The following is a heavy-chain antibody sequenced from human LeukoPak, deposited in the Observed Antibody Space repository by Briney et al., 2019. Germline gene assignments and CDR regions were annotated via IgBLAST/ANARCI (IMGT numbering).Heavy chain of an antibody. D-gene: IGHD3-22*01. Sequence: ASVKVSCKASGYTFTSYEINWVRQATGQGLKWMGWMNPNSGDTAYAQKFQGRITMTRSTSISTAYMELSSLRSEDTAVYYCARGLGTYDSSELTWPMISFWGQGTLVTVSS. J-gene: IGHJ4*02. CDR3: ARGLGTYDSSELTWPMISF. CDR1: GYTFTSYE. CDR2: MNPNSGDT. V-gene: IGHV1-8*01.